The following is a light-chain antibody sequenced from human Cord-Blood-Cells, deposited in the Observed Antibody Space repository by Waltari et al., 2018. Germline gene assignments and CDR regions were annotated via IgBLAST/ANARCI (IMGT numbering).Light chain of an antibody. CDR1: SSDVGGYNY. CDR2: DFS. V-gene: IGLV2-11*01. CDR3: CSYAGSYTV. J-gene: IGLJ3*02. Sequence: QSALTQPRSVSGYPGQSVTISCTGTSSDVGGYNYVSWYQQHPGKAPKLIIYDFSKLPAGVPDRCSGSKSGNTASLTISGLQAEDEADYYCCSYAGSYTVFGGGTKLTVL.